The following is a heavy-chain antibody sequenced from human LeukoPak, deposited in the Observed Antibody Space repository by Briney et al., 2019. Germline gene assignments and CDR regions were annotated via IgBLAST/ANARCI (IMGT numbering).Heavy chain of an antibody. CDR3: AKDRGSNGWSIFDY. V-gene: IGHV3-23*01. CDR2: ISGSGGST. J-gene: IGHJ4*02. D-gene: IGHD6-19*01. CDR1: GFSFSTYA. Sequence: GGSLRLSCAGSGFSFSTYAMSWVRQAPGKGLEWVSAISGSGGSTYYADSVKGRFTISRDNSKNTLYLQMNSLRAEDTAVYYCAKDRGSNGWSIFDYWGQGTLVTVSS.